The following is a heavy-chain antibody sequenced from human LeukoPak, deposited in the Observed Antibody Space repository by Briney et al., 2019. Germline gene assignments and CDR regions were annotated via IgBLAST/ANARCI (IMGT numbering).Heavy chain of an antibody. CDR2: FYNSGSP. Sequence: SETLSLTCTVSGGSISDYYRGWIRQPPGKGLEGIGYFYNSGSPTYNPSLKSRVTISVDTSKEQFSLKVNSVTAADTAVYYCTRGAGWLIDYWGQGILVTVSS. CDR1: GGSISDYY. V-gene: IGHV4-59*01. CDR3: TRGAGWLIDY. J-gene: IGHJ4*02. D-gene: IGHD3-16*01.